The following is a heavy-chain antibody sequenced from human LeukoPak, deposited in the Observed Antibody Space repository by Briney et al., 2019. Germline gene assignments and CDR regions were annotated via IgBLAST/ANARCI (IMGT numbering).Heavy chain of an antibody. Sequence: GGSLRLSCAASGFTFSDYYMSWIRQAPGKGLEWVSYISSSGSTIYYADSVKGRFTIFRDNAKNSLYLQMNSLRAEDTAVYYCARVRLHYYDSSGYPGYFDYWGQGTLVTVSS. CDR3: ARVRLHYYDSSGYPGYFDY. V-gene: IGHV3-11*01. CDR1: GFTFSDYY. J-gene: IGHJ4*02. D-gene: IGHD3-22*01. CDR2: ISSSGSTI.